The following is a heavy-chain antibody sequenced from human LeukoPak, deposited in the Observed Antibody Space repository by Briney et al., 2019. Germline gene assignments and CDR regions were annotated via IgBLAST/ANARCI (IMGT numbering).Heavy chain of an antibody. CDR3: ARSRGSDY. Sequence: GGSLRLSCAASGFTFSSYSMSWVRQAPGKGLEWVANILQDGSERYYVDSVKGRFTISRDNAKNSLYLQMNSLRAEDTAVYYCARSRGSDYWGQGTLVTVSS. J-gene: IGHJ4*02. D-gene: IGHD3-16*01. CDR1: GFTFSSYS. V-gene: IGHV3-7*05. CDR2: ILQDGSER.